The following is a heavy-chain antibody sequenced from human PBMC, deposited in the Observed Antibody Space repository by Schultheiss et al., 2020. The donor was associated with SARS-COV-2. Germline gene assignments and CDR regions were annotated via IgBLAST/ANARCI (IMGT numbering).Heavy chain of an antibody. V-gene: IGHV4-39*01. J-gene: IGHJ6*03. CDR2: IYYSGST. CDR1: GGSISSSSYY. Sequence: SETLSLTCTVSGGSISSSSYYWGWIRQPPGKGLEWIGSIYYSGSTYYNPSLKSRVTISVDTSKNQFSLKLSSVTAADTAVYYCASTKPRWGYCSSTSCYSHYYYYMDVWGKGTTVTVSS. CDR3: ASTKPRWGYCSSTSCYSHYYYYMDV. D-gene: IGHD2-2*01.